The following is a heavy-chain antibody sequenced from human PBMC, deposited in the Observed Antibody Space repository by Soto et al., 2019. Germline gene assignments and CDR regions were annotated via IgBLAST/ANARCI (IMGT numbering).Heavy chain of an antibody. CDR2: INPNTGDT. V-gene: IGHV1-2*02. CDR3: ARDPIGRGAPYYFDS. Sequence: ASVKVSCKASGYTFTEYYMYWVRQAPGQGLEWMGGINPNTGDTTYAQKFQGRVTMTRDTSINTAYMELRRLTSDDTAVYYCARDPIGRGAPYYFDSWGQGTLVTVSS. J-gene: IGHJ4*02. CDR1: GYTFTEYY. D-gene: IGHD1-26*01.